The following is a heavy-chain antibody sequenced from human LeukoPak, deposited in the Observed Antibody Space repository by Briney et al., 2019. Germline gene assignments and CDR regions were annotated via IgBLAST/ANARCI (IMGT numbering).Heavy chain of an antibody. J-gene: IGHJ4*02. Sequence: GGSLRLSCAASGFTFSSYSMNWVRQAPGKGLEWVSYISSSSSTIYYADSVKGRFTISRDNAKNSLYLQMNSLRAEDTAVYYCARGWLRYVFDYWGQGTLVTVSS. CDR1: GFTFSSYS. V-gene: IGHV3-48*04. CDR3: ARGWLRYVFDY. CDR2: ISSSSSTI. D-gene: IGHD5-24*01.